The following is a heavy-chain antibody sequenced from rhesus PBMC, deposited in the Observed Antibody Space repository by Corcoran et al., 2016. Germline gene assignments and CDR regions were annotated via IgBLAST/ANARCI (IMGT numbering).Heavy chain of an antibody. CDR3: TRLGPLGYYFDY. D-gene: IGHD3-34*01. Sequence: EVQLVESGGGLVQPGGSLRLSCAASGFIFSSYGMSWVRQAPGKGLEWVVSISSASCFIYYADSVKGPFTISRDNAKNSLSLQMNSLKTEDTAVYYCTRLGPLGYYFDYWGQGVLVTVSS. V-gene: IGHV3S4*01. CDR1: GFIFSSYG. J-gene: IGHJ4*01. CDR2: ISSASCFI.